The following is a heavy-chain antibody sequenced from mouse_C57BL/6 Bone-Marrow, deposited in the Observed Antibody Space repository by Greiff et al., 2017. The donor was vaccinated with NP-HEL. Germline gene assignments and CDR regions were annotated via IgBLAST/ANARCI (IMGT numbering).Heavy chain of an antibody. J-gene: IGHJ2*01. CDR3: ARAIYYYGSSV. D-gene: IGHD1-1*01. CDR2: ISYDGSN. V-gene: IGHV3-6*01. Sequence: VQLQQSGPGLVKPSQSLSLTCSVTGYSITSGYYWNWIRQFPGNKLEWMGYISYDGSNNYNPSLKNRISITRDTSKNQFFLKLNSVTTEDTATYYCARAIYYYGSSVWGQGTTLTVSS. CDR1: GYSITSGYY.